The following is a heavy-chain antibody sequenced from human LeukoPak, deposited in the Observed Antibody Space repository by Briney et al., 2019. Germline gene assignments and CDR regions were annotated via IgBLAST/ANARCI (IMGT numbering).Heavy chain of an antibody. CDR1: GFTVSSNY. CDR2: IYSGGST. Sequence: QPGGSLRLSCAASGFTVSSNYMSWVRQAPGKGLEWVSVIYSGGSTYYADSVKGRFTISRDNSKNTLYLQMNSLRAEDTAVYYCASGLGSYRTPYYYMDVWGTGTTVTVSS. D-gene: IGHD3-10*01. CDR3: ASGLGSYRTPYYYMDV. V-gene: IGHV3-53*01. J-gene: IGHJ6*03.